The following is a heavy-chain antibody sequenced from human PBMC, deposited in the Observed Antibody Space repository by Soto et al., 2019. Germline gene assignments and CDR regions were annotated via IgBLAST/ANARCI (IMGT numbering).Heavy chain of an antibody. CDR1: EGTFSSYA. J-gene: IGHJ4*02. CDR3: ARDGGVYDYSPFDY. CDR2: IIPIFGTA. V-gene: IGHV1-69*12. Sequence: QVQLVQSGAEVKKPGSSVKVSCKASEGTFSSYAISWVRQAPGQGLGWMGGIIPIFGTANYAQKFQGRVTITADESTSTAYMELSSLRSEDTAVYYCARDGGVYDYSPFDYWGQGTLVTVSS. D-gene: IGHD4-4*01.